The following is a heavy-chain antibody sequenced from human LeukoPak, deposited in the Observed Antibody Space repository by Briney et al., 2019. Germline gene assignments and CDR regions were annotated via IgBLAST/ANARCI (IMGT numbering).Heavy chain of an antibody. J-gene: IGHJ4*02. CDR3: ARPNLAVADPDY. CDR2: ISSSGAST. Sequence: GGSLRLSCAASGFTFSTYAMSWVRQAPGKGLEWISAISSSGASTFYADSVKGRFTISRDNSENTLYLLMNSLRAEDTAIYYCARPNLAVADPDYWGQGTLLTVSS. D-gene: IGHD6-19*01. V-gene: IGHV3-23*01. CDR1: GFTFSTYA.